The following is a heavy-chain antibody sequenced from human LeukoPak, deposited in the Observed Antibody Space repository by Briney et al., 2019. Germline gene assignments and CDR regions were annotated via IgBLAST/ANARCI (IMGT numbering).Heavy chain of an antibody. CDR2: ISGSGGST. D-gene: IGHD2-2*01. V-gene: IGHV3-23*01. CDR3: AKDPSSTRVNWFDP. Sequence: GGSLRLSCAASGFTFGNYAMSWVRQAPGKGLEWVSAISGSGGSTYYADSVKGRFTISRDNSKNTLYLQMNSLRAEDTAVYYCAKDPSSTRVNWFDPWGQGTLVTVSS. CDR1: GFTFGNYA. J-gene: IGHJ5*02.